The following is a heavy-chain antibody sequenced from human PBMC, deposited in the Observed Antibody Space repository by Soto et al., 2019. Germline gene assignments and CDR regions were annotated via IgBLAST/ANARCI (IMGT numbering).Heavy chain of an antibody. CDR1: GFTFSSYG. J-gene: IGHJ5*02. CDR2: ISYDGSNK. Sequence: QPGGSLRLSCAASGFTFSSYGMHWVRQAPGKGLEWVAVISYDGSNKYYADSVKGRFTISRDNSKNTLYLQMNSLRAEDTAVYYCAKDEIHYDSSGWDLGNWFDPWGQGTLVTVSS. V-gene: IGHV3-30*18. CDR3: AKDEIHYDSSGWDLGNWFDP. D-gene: IGHD3-22*01.